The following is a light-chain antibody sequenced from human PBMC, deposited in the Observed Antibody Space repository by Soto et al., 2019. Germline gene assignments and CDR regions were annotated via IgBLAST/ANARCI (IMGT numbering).Light chain of an antibody. J-gene: IGKJ1*01. CDR2: KAP. Sequence: DIQMTQSPSTLSGSVGDRVTITCRASQTISSWLAWYQQKPGKAPKLLIYKAPTLKSGVPSRFSGSGSGTDFTLTISSLQPDDFATYYCQHYNSYSEAFGQGTKVDIK. CDR1: QTISSW. V-gene: IGKV1-5*03. CDR3: QHYNSYSEA.